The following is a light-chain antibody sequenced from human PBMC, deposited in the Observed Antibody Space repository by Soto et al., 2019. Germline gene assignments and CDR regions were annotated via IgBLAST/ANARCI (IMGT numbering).Light chain of an antibody. CDR1: QSVSSNY. CDR3: QQYGNSPRT. V-gene: IGKV3-20*01. Sequence: EIVLTQSPGTLSLSPGERATLSCRASQSVSSNYLAWFQQKPGQAPSLLISGASSRATVIPDRFSGSGSGTDLNLTISRLEPEDFAVYYCQQYGNSPRTFGQGTKVEIK. CDR2: GAS. J-gene: IGKJ1*01.